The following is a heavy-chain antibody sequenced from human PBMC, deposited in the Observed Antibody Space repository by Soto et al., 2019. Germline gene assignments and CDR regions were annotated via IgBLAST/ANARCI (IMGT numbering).Heavy chain of an antibody. V-gene: IGHV3-23*01. CDR2: IGVGGDST. CDR1: GFTFSNYA. D-gene: IGHD3-3*01. Sequence: GGSLRLSCAASGFTFSNYAMTWVRQAPGKGLEWVSAIGVGGDSTFYADSVKGRFTISRDNSKNTLYLQMNSLRAEDTAVYYCAKDPLALYYDFWSGYYNWFDPWGQGTLVTVSS. CDR3: AKDPLALYYDFWSGYYNWFDP. J-gene: IGHJ5*02.